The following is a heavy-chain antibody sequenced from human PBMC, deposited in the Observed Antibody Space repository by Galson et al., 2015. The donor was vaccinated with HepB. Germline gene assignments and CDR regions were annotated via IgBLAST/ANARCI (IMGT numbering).Heavy chain of an antibody. CDR3: ARPSGDGYNYGAFDI. Sequence: SVKVSCKASGGTFSSHAISWVRQAPGQGLEWMGGIIPIFGTANYAQKFQGRVTITADESTSTAYMELSSLRSEDTAVYYCARPSGDGYNYGAFDIWGQGTMVTVSS. D-gene: IGHD5-24*01. J-gene: IGHJ3*02. V-gene: IGHV1-69*13. CDR1: GGTFSSHA. CDR2: IIPIFGTA.